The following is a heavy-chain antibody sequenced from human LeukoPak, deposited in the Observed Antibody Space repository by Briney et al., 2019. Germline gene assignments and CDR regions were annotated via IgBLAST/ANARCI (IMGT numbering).Heavy chain of an antibody. J-gene: IGHJ4*02. CDR1: GFTFSSYG. CDR3: ARPYCSGGSCYSSIPGPAH. Sequence: PGGPLRLSCAASGFTFSSYGMHWARQAPGKGLEWVAFIRYDGSNKYYADSVKGRFTISRDNARNSLYLQINSLTAADTGVYYCARPYCSGGSCYSSIPGPAHWGRGTLVTVSS. V-gene: IGHV3-30*02. CDR2: IRYDGSNK. D-gene: IGHD2-15*01.